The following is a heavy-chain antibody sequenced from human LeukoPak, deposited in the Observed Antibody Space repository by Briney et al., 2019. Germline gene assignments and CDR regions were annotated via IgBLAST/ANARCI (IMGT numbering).Heavy chain of an antibody. V-gene: IGHV3-30-3*01. J-gene: IGHJ3*02. CDR3: ARERSPAPPDAFDI. D-gene: IGHD2-2*01. CDR2: ISYDGSSE. Sequence: GKSLRLSCAASGFTFSNYAMHWVRQAPGKGLEWVAVISYDGSSEYSADSVKDRFTISRDNSKTTLYLQLNSLTAEDTAVYYCARERSPAPPDAFDIWGQGTMVTVSS. CDR1: GFTFSNYA.